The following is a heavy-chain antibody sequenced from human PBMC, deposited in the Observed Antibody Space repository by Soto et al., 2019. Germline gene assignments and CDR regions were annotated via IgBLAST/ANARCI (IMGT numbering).Heavy chain of an antibody. CDR1: GGSISSGDYY. V-gene: IGHV4-30-4*01. CDR3: AREPKYYYDSSGFDY. Sequence: SETLSLTCTVSGGSISSGDYYWSWIRQPPGKGLEWIGYIYYSGSTYYNPSLKSRVTISVDTSKNQFSLKLSSVTAADTAVYYCAREPKYYYDSSGFDYWGQGTLVTVSS. CDR2: IYYSGST. D-gene: IGHD3-22*01. J-gene: IGHJ4*02.